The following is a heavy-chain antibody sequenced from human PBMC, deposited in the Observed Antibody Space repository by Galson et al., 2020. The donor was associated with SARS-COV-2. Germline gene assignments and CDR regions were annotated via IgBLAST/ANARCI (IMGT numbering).Heavy chain of an antibody. CDR2: IIPIFGTA. Sequence: SVKVSCKASGGTFSSYAISWVRQAPGQGLEWMGGIIPIFGTANYAQKFQGRVTITADESTSTAYMELSSLRSEDPAVYYCAGAGRPSIAAAGTGYYYYGMDVWGQGTTVTVSS. J-gene: IGHJ6*02. CDR1: GGTFSSYA. D-gene: IGHD6-13*01. V-gene: IGHV1-69*13. CDR3: AGAGRPSIAAAGTGYYYYGMDV.